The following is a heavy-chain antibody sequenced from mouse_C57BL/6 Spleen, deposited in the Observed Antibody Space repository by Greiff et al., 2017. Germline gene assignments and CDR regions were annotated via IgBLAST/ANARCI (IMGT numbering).Heavy chain of an antibody. J-gene: IGHJ1*03. D-gene: IGHD2-4*01. CDR1: GFTFSSYA. V-gene: IGHV5-4*01. Sequence: EVNLVESGGGLVKPGGSLKLSCAASGFTFSSYAMSWVRQTPEKRLGWVATISDGGSYTYYPDNVKGRFTISRDNAKNNLYLQMSHLKSEDTAMYYCARDSGLRHWYFDVWGTGTTVTVSS. CDR3: ARDSGLRHWYFDV. CDR2: ISDGGSYT.